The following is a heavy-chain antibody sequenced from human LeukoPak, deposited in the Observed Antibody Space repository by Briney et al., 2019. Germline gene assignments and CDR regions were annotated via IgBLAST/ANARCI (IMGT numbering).Heavy chain of an antibody. CDR3: ARTQSQSGSYRYYFGF. CDR2: TYYFSNT. CDR1: GVSVGSAGYY. J-gene: IGHJ4*02. V-gene: IGHV4-61*08. Sequence: PSETLSLTCTVSGVSVGSAGYYWSWHRQPPGGGLEWIRYTYYFSNTNYNPSLKSRVTMSVNPSENQFSLKLNPVTAADTAMYYCARTQSQSGSYRYYFGFWGQGTLVTVSS. D-gene: IGHD1-26*01.